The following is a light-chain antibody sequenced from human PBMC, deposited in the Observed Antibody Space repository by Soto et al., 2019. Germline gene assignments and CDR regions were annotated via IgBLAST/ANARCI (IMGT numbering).Light chain of an antibody. CDR2: DAS. CDR3: QQRYNWPPWT. V-gene: IGKV3-11*01. Sequence: EIVLTQSPATLSLSPGERATLSCRASQSVSSYLAWYQQKPGQAPRLLIHDASNRATGIPARFSGSGSGTDFTLTISSLEREDFAVYYCQQRYNWPPWTFGQGTKVEI. J-gene: IGKJ1*01. CDR1: QSVSSY.